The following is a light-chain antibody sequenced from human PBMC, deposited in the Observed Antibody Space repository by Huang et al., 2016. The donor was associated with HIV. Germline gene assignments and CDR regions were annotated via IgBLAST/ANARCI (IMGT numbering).Light chain of an antibody. Sequence: DIVLTQSPGTLSLSPRERAALSCRARQNITNNFLAGYQQRSGQTPRLLIYGASNRAMGIPDRFSGSGSGTDFTLIISRLEPQDSAVYYCQQYLSSPLTFGGGTNVEIK. J-gene: IGKJ4*01. CDR1: QNITNNF. V-gene: IGKV3-20*01. CDR3: QQYLSSPLT. CDR2: GAS.